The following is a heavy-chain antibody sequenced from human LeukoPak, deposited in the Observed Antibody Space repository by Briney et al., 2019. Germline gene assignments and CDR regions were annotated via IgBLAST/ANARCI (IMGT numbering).Heavy chain of an antibody. Sequence: SETLSLTCTVSGGSISSYYWSWIRQPPGKGLEWIGYIYYSGSTNYNPSLKSRVTISVDMSKNQFSLKLSSVTAADTAVYYCARGSRGVTPLDYWGQGTLVTVSS. J-gene: IGHJ4*02. V-gene: IGHV4-59*01. CDR3: ARGSRGVTPLDY. CDR2: IYYSGST. CDR1: GGSISSYY. D-gene: IGHD3-10*01.